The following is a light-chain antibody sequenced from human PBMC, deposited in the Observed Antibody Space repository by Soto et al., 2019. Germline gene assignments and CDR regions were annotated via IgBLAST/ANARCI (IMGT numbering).Light chain of an antibody. Sequence: SYELTQPPSVSVSPGQTASITCSGDELGDKYVCWYQQKPGLSPVLVIYEDNKRPSGIPERFSGSNSGNTATLTISETQTMDEADYYCQAWDSSTARFGTGTKVTVL. J-gene: IGLJ1*01. CDR2: EDN. CDR3: QAWDSSTAR. CDR1: ELGDKY. V-gene: IGLV3-1*01.